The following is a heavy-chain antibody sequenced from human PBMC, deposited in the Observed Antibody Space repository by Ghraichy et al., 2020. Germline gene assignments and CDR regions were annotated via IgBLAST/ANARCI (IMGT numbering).Heavy chain of an antibody. Sequence: ASVKVSCKASGYTFTNYFMHWMRQAPGHGLEWMGIFNPSDGTASYARKFQGRVAMARDTSTSTAYMDLSGLRSDDSAVYYCALGGRLGKYHFDYWGQGTLVTVSS. CDR3: ALGGRLGKYHFDY. V-gene: IGHV1-46*01. CDR1: GYTFTNYF. CDR2: FNPSDGTA. D-gene: IGHD3-16*01. J-gene: IGHJ4*02.